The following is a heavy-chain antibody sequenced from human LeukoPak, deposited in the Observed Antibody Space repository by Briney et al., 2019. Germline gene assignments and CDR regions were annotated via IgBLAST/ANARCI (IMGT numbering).Heavy chain of an antibody. Sequence: SETLSLTCTVSGGSISSYYWSWIRQPAGKGLEWIGRIYTSGSTNYNPSLKSRVTISVDTSKNQFSLKLSSVTAADTAVYYCARGGVPAHIATTWFDPWGQGTLVTVSS. CDR2: IYTSGST. J-gene: IGHJ5*02. CDR3: ARGGVPAHIATTWFDP. V-gene: IGHV4-4*07. D-gene: IGHD2-2*01. CDR1: GGSISSYY.